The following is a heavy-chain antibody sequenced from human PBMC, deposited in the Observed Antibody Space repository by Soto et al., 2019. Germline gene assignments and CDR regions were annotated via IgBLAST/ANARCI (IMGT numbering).Heavy chain of an antibody. CDR3: ARGGGIVVVTAPYDP. CDR1: GYTFSSYY. CDR2: INPSGGYT. D-gene: IGHD2-21*02. Sequence: ASVKVSCKASGYTFSSYYMNWVRQAPGQGLEWLGIINPSGGYTTYAQRFLGRVTMTSDTSTSTVHMELGSLTSEDTAMYYCARGGGIVVVTAPYDPWGQGTLVTVSS. J-gene: IGHJ5*02. V-gene: IGHV1-46*03.